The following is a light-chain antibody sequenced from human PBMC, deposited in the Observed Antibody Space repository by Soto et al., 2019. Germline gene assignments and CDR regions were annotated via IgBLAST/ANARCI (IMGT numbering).Light chain of an antibody. CDR1: SSYVGGYNY. CDR2: DVS. Sequence: QSVLTQPASVSGSPGQSITISCTGTSSYVGGYNYVSWYQQHPGKAPKLMIYDVSNRPSGVSSRFSGSKSGDTASLTISGLQAEDEAEYYCSSYTSSSTYVFGTGTKVTVL. CDR3: SSYTSSSTYV. J-gene: IGLJ1*01. V-gene: IGLV2-14*01.